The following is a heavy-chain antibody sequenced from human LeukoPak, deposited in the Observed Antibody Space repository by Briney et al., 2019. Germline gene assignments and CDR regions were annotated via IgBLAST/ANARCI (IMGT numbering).Heavy chain of an antibody. D-gene: IGHD3-10*01. Sequence: SETLSLTCTVSGGSISSYYWSWIRQPPGKGLEWIGYISYSGSINYNPSLKSRVTMSVDTSKNQFSLKLSSVTAADTAVYYCARVKGREGSTVIIDYWGQGTLVAVSS. V-gene: IGHV4-59*01. CDR1: GGSISSYY. CDR2: ISYSGSI. J-gene: IGHJ4*02. CDR3: ARVKGREGSTVIIDY.